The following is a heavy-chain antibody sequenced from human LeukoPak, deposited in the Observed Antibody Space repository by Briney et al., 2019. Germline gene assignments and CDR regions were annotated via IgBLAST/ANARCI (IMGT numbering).Heavy chain of an antibody. V-gene: IGHV4-39*07. CDR2: FYYSGSA. CDR3: ARAGAYAGYYYYMDV. CDR1: GGSISSSSSY. Sequence: SETLSLTCTVSGGSISSSSSYWGWIRQPPGKGLQWIGSFYYSGSANYNPSLKSRLTLSVDTSKNQFSLKLSSVTAADTAVYYCARAGAYAGYYYYMDVWGKGTTVTISS. D-gene: IGHD2-21*01. J-gene: IGHJ6*03.